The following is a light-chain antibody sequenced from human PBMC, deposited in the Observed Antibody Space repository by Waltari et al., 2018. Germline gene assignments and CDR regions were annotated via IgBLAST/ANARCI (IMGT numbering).Light chain of an antibody. Sequence: QSALTQPPSASGSPGQSVTIPCTGTSTDIGAYNYVSCYQQHPGNAPKLMIYEVIRRPSGVPPRFSGSKSGNTASLTVSELQAEDEADYYCSSYAGNNGVLFGGGTKVTVL. CDR2: EVI. J-gene: IGLJ2*01. V-gene: IGLV2-8*01. CDR3: SSYAGNNGVL. CDR1: STDIGAYNY.